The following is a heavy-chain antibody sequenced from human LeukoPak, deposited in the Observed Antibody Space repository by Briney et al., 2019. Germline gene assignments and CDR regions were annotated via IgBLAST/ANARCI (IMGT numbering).Heavy chain of an antibody. CDR3: ARRRNLYSGSYYPFDY. CDR1: GYSFTNYW. J-gene: IGHJ4*02. D-gene: IGHD1-26*01. CDR2: IYPGDSDA. V-gene: IGHV5-51*01. Sequence: GESLKISCKGSGYSFTNYWIGWVRQMPGKGLKWMGIIYPGDSDARYSPSFQGQVTISADKSISTAYLQWSSLKASDTAMYYCARRRNLYSGSYYPFDYWGQGTLVTVSS.